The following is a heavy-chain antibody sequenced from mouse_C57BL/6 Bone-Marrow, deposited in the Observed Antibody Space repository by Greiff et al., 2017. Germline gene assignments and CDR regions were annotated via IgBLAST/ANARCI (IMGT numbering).Heavy chain of an antibody. V-gene: IGHV3-6*01. J-gene: IGHJ3*01. D-gene: IGHD3-3*01. CDR1: GYSITSGYY. Sequence: EVKLQQSGPGLVKPSQSLSLTCSVTGYSITSGYYWNWIRQFPGNKLEWMGYISYDGSNNYNPSLKNRISITRDTSKNQFFLKLNSVTTEDTATYYCAREGDGAAWFAYWGQGTLVTVSA. CDR3: AREGDGAAWFAY. CDR2: ISYDGSN.